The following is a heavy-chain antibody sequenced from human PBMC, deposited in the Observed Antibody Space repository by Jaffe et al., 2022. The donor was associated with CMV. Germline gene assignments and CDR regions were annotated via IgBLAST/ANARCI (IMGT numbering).Heavy chain of an antibody. V-gene: IGHV4-4*02. D-gene: IGHD6-19*01. Sequence: QVQLQESGPGLVKPSGTLSLTCAVSNDSISISSWWSWVRQPPGKGLEWIGEIYQSGSTDYNPSLKSRVTISLDKSKNQFSLDLSSVTAADTAVYYCARGAVAALAAWGQGTLVTVSS. CDR3: ARGAVAALAA. CDR1: NDSISISSW. CDR2: IYQSGST. J-gene: IGHJ4*02.